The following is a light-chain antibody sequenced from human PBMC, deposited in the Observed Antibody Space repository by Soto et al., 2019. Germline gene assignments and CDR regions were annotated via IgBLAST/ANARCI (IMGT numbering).Light chain of an antibody. CDR3: CSSAGSYSYV. CDR2: DVT. V-gene: IGLV2-11*01. CDR1: SSDVGSYNY. J-gene: IGLJ1*01. Sequence: QSALTQPRSVSGSPGQSVTLSCTGTSSDVGSYNYVSWHQHHPGKAPKLMIYDVTKRPSGVPDRFSGSKSGNTASLTISGLQAEDEADYYCCSSAGSYSYVFGTGTKLTVL.